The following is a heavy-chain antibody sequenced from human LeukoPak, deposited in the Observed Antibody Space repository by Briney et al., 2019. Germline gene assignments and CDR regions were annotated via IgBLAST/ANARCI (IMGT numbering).Heavy chain of an antibody. CDR3: ARERSSSSWYGGAFDI. CDR2: ISGSGGST. V-gene: IGHV3-23*01. D-gene: IGHD6-13*01. J-gene: IGHJ3*02. CDR1: GFTFSSYA. Sequence: GGSLRLSCAASGFTFSSYAMSWVRQAPGKGLEWVSAISGSGGSTYYADSVKGRFTISRDNSKNTLYLQMNSLRAEDTAVYYCARERSSSSWYGGAFDIWGQGTMVTVSS.